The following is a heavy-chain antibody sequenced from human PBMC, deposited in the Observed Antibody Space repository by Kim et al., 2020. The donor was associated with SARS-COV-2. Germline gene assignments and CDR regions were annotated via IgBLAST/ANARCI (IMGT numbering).Heavy chain of an antibody. CDR2: IYYSGST. CDR3: ARELLWFGESTQTNWFDT. D-gene: IGHD3-10*01. V-gene: IGHV4-31*03. Sequence: SETLSLTCTVSGGSISSGGYYWSWIRQHPGKGLEWIGYIYYSGSTYYNPSLKSRVTISVDTSKNQFSLKLSSVTAADTAVYYCARELLWFGESTQTNWFDTWGQGTLVTVSS. J-gene: IGHJ5*02. CDR1: GGSISSGGYY.